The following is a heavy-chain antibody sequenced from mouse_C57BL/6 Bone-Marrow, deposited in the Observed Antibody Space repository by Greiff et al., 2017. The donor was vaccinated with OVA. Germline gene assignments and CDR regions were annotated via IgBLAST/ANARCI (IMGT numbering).Heavy chain of an antibody. CDR3: ARHGGVTPWFAY. V-gene: IGHV5-12*01. D-gene: IGHD2-2*01. J-gene: IGHJ3*01. CDR1: GFTFSDYY. CDR2: ISNGGGST. Sequence: DVMLVESGGGLVQPGGSLKLSCAASGFTFSDYYMYWVRQTPEKRLEWVAYISNGGGSTYYPDTVKGRFTISRDNAKNTLYLQMSRLKSEDTAMYYCARHGGVTPWFAYWGQGTLVTVSA.